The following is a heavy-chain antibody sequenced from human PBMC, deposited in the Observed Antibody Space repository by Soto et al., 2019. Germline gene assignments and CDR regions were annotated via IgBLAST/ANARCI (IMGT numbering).Heavy chain of an antibody. D-gene: IGHD3-16*01. Sequence: GGSLRLSCAASGFTFSSYCMHWVRQAPGKGLEWVSRISSDGSSTNYADSVKGRFTISRDNAKNTQYLQMNSRRAEDTAVYYGAIIGKGDYGDYYYYDMDVWGQGTTVTVSS. CDR2: ISSDGSST. V-gene: IGHV3-74*01. CDR3: AIIGKGDYGDYYYYDMDV. J-gene: IGHJ6*02. CDR1: GFTFSSYC.